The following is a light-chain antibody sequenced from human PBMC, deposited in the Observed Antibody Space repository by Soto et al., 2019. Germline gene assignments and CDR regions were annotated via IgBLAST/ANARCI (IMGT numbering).Light chain of an antibody. CDR1: SSDVGGYNY. J-gene: IGLJ1*01. CDR3: CAYAGTYTFYV. Sequence: QSVLTQPRSVSGSPGQSVTISCTGTSSDVGGYNYVSWYQQHPGKAPKLMINDVSKRPSGVPDRFSGSKSGNTASLTISGLXAEDEADYYCCAYAGTYTFYVFGTGTKVTVL. V-gene: IGLV2-11*01. CDR2: DVS.